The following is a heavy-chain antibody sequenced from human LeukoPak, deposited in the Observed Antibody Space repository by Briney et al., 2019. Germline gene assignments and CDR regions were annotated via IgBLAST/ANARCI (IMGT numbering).Heavy chain of an antibody. J-gene: IGHJ4*02. CDR1: GGSFSGYY. D-gene: IGHD3-10*01. CDR2: INHSGNT. V-gene: IGHV4-34*01. Sequence: SETLSLTCGVYGGSFSGYYWSWIRQPPGKGLEWIGEINHSGNTKYNPSLKRRVTISVDTSKNQFSLKLSSVTAADTAAYYCARAADYHGSGSQLGYWGQGILVTVSS. CDR3: ARAADYHGSGSQLGY.